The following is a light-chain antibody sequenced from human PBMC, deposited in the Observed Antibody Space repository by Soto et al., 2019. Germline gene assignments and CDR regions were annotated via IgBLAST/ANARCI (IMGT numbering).Light chain of an antibody. CDR1: ESINNN. CDR2: AAT. Sequence: EIVRTQSPATLSVSPGEGATLSCTASESINNNLAWYPQKHGQAPRLLIYAATTRATGFPARFSGSGSGTEFTLTIRSLQYEAFAVYYCRQQPKWTLTFGGGTKVDIK. CDR3: RQQPKWTLT. J-gene: IGKJ4*02. V-gene: IGKV3-15*01.